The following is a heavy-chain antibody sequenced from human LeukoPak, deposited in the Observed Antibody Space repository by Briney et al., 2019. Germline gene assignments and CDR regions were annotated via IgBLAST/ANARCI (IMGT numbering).Heavy chain of an antibody. V-gene: IGHV3-30*02. Sequence: GGSLRLSCAASGFTFSSYGMHWVRQAPGKGLEWVAFIRYDGSNKYYADSVKGRFTISRDNSKNTLYLQMNSLRAEDTAVYYCAVLVGATRNADFDYWAREPWSPSPQ. CDR1: GFTFSSYG. CDR2: IRYDGSNK. D-gene: IGHD1-26*01. CDR3: AVLVGATRNADFDY. J-gene: IGHJ4*02.